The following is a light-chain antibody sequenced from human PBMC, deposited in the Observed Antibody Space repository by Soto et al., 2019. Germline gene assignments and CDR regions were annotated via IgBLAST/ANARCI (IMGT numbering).Light chain of an antibody. CDR1: VLTKKY. CDR2: MDS. Sequence: SYELTQPSSVSVSPGQTARITCSGDVLTKKYARWFQQRPGQAPKLVIYMDSERPSGIPERFSGSSSGTTVTLTISGAQVDDEADYYCYSAADNTWVFGGGTKVTVL. CDR3: YSAADNTWV. J-gene: IGLJ3*02. V-gene: IGLV3-27*01.